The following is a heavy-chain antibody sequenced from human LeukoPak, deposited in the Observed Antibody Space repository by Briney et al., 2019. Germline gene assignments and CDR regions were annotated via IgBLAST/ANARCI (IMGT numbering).Heavy chain of an antibody. Sequence: ASVKVSCKASGYTFTSYGISWVRQAPGQGLEWMGWISAYNGNTNYAQKLQGRATMTTDTSTSTAYMELRSLRSDGTAVYYCVRDPETYCSGGSCYSGVWGQGTTVTVSS. CDR3: VRDPETYCSGGSCYSGV. D-gene: IGHD2-15*01. CDR2: ISAYNGNT. CDR1: GYTFTSYG. J-gene: IGHJ6*02. V-gene: IGHV1-18*01.